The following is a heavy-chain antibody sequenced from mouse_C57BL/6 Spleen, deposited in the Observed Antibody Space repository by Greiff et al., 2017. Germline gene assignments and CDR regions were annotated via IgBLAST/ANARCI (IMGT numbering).Heavy chain of an antibody. CDR1: GYSFTSYW. CDR2: IYPGSGST. Sequence: QVQLQQPGAELVQPGASVKMSCKASGYSFTSYWTTWVKPRPGQGLEWIGDIYPGSGSTNSNEKFKSKATLTVDTSSSTAYMQLSSLTSEDSAVYYCASTAQATYWYFDVWGTGTTVTVSS. J-gene: IGHJ1*03. CDR3: ASTAQATYWYFDV. V-gene: IGHV1-55*01. D-gene: IGHD3-2*02.